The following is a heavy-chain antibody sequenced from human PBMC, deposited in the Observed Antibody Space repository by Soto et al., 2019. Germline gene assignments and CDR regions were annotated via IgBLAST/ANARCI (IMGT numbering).Heavy chain of an antibody. CDR1: GFTFSSYS. D-gene: IGHD1-1*01. CDR2: ISSGSSYI. Sequence: GGSLRLSCAASGFTFSSYSMNWVRQAPGKGLEWVSSISSGSSYIYYADSVKGRFTISRDNAENSLYLHMNSLRAEDTAVYYCARGRRGGTVTPKNWFDPWGQGTLVTVSS. CDR3: ARGRRGGTVTPKNWFDP. V-gene: IGHV3-21*01. J-gene: IGHJ5*02.